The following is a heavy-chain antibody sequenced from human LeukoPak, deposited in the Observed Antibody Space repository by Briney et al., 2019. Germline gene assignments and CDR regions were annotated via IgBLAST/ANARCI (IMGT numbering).Heavy chain of an antibody. CDR2: ISSSGGST. J-gene: IGHJ4*02. CDR3: AKRSGDDYGYFDY. CDR1: GFIFSSYE. D-gene: IGHD5-12*01. V-gene: IGHV3-23*01. Sequence: PGGSLRLSCTASGFIFSSYEMNWVRQAPGKGLEWVSAISSSGGSTYYADSVKGRFTISRDNSKNTLYLQMNSLRAEDTAVYYCAKRSGDDYGYFDYWGQGTLVTVSS.